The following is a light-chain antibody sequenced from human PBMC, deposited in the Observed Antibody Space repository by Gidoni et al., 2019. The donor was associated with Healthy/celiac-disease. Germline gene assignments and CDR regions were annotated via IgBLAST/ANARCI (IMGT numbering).Light chain of an antibody. J-gene: IGKJ1*01. CDR1: QSLVYIDGNTY. CDR2: KVS. Sequence: DVVMTQSPLSLPVTLGQPASISCRSSQSLVYIDGNTYLNWFQQRPGQSPRRLIYKVSNRDSGVPDRISGSGSGTDFTLKISRVVAEDVGVYYCMQGSHWPRTFGQGTKVEIK. CDR3: MQGSHWPRT. V-gene: IGKV2-30*01.